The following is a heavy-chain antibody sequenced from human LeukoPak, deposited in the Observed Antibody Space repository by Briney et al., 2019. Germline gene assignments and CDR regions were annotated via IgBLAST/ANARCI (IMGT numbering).Heavy chain of an antibody. J-gene: IGHJ4*02. Sequence: GRSLRLSCAASGSTFSSYAMHWVRQAPGKGLEWVAVISYDGSNKYYADSVKGRFTISRDNSKSTLYLQMNSLRAEDTAVYYCAAQGVWGPFDYWGQGTLVTVSS. CDR3: AAQGVWGPFDY. CDR1: GSTFSSYA. V-gene: IGHV3-30*04. D-gene: IGHD7-27*01. CDR2: ISYDGSNK.